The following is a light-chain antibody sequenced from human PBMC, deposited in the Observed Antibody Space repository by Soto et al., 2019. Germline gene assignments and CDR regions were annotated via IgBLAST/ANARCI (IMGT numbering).Light chain of an antibody. Sequence: DIVMTQSPLSLPVTPGEPASISCRSSQSLLHSNGYNYLDWYLQKPGQSPQLLISLGSNRASGVPARFSGSGSATDFTLNIARVEAVDFGVYYCMQALQSPYTFGQGTKLEIK. V-gene: IGKV2-28*01. CDR2: LGS. CDR1: QSLLHSNGYNY. J-gene: IGKJ2*01. CDR3: MQALQSPYT.